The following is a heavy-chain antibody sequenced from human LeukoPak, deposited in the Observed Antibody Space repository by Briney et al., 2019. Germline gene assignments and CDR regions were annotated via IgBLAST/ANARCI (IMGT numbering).Heavy chain of an antibody. J-gene: IGHJ6*03. V-gene: IGHV1-2*02. CDR1: GYTFSGYY. Sequence: VASVKVSCKASGYTFSGYYIHWVRQAPGQGLEWMGWINPNSGGTNYAQKFQGRVTMTRDTSISTAYMELSRLRSDDTAVYYCARADYYYMDVWGKGTTVTVSS. CDR2: INPNSGGT. CDR3: ARADYYYMDV.